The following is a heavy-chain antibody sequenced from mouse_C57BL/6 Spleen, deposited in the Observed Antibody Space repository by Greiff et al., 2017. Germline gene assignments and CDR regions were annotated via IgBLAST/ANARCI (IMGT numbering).Heavy chain of an antibody. CDR1: GYAFSSSW. J-gene: IGHJ4*01. D-gene: IGHD2-5*01. CDR2: IYPGDGDT. Sequence: VQLKESGPELVKPGASVKISCKASGYAFSSSWMNWVKQRPGKGLEWIGRIYPGDGDTNYNGKFKGKATLTADKSSSTAYMQLSSLTSEDSAVYFCARTDYSNHYGGAMDYWGQGTSVTVSS. V-gene: IGHV1-82*01. CDR3: ARTDYSNHYGGAMDY.